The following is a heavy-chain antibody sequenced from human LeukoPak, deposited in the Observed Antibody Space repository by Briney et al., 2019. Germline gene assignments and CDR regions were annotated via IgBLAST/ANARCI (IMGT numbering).Heavy chain of an antibody. CDR3: ASRPYTNSWHYFDY. J-gene: IGHJ4*02. Sequence: PGGSLRLSCVASGFTFSTFAMNWVRQAPGKGLEWVSTISETGRSTYYADSVKGQFTISRDNSKNTLYLQMNSLRAEDTAVYYCASRPYTNSWHYFDYWGQGTLVTVSS. D-gene: IGHD6-13*01. CDR1: GFTFSTFA. V-gene: IGHV3-23*01. CDR2: ISETGRST.